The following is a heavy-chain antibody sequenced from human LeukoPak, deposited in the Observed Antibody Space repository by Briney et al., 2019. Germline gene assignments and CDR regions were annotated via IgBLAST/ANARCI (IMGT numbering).Heavy chain of an antibody. V-gene: IGHV4-34*01. Sequence: SETLSLTCAVYGGSFSGYYWSWIRQPPGKGLEWIGEINHSGSTNYNPSLKSRVTISVDTSKNQFPLKLSSVTAADTAVYYCARGLITMIVVRKYNWFDPWGQGTLVTVSS. CDR3: ARGLITMIVVRKYNWFDP. CDR1: GGSFSGYY. J-gene: IGHJ5*02. D-gene: IGHD3-22*01. CDR2: INHSGST.